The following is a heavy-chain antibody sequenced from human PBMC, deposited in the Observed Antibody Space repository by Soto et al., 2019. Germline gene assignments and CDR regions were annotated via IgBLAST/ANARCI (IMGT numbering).Heavy chain of an antibody. Sequence: QVQLVQPGAEVTKPGASVKVSCKASGYTFTSYYIHWVRQAPGQGLEWMGTVNPSGGTTSYAQKFQGRVTLNRDTTTNSVHMELSSLRSEDTAVYYCARSAARPRGMEVWGRGTTVTVSS. D-gene: IGHD6-6*01. CDR2: VNPSGGTT. J-gene: IGHJ6*02. CDR3: ARSAARPRGMEV. CDR1: GYTFTSYY. V-gene: IGHV1-46*01.